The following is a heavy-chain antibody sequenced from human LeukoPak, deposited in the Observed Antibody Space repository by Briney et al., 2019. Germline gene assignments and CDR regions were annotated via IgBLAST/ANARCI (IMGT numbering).Heavy chain of an antibody. CDR1: GFTFSSYA. Sequence: GGSPRLSCAASGFTFSSYAMSWVRQAPGKGLEWVSAISGSGGSTYYADSVKGRFTISRDNSKNTLYLQMNSLRAEDTAVYYCAKDLHYGSGSPWGQGTLVTVSS. CDR3: AKDLHYGSGSP. J-gene: IGHJ5*02. CDR2: ISGSGGST. V-gene: IGHV3-23*01. D-gene: IGHD3-10*01.